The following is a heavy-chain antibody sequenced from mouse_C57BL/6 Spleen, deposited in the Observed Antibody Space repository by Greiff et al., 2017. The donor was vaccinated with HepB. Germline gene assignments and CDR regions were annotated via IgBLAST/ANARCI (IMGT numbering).Heavy chain of an antibody. CDR3: ARNYGSSYYAMDD. J-gene: IGHJ4*01. CDR2: INPNNGGT. V-gene: IGHV1-26*01. Sequence: EVQLQQSGPELVKPGASVKISCKASGYTFPDYYMTWVKQSNGKSLEWIGDINPNNGGTSYNQKFKGKATLTVDKSSSTAYMELRSLTSEDSAVYYCARNYGSSYYAMDDWGEGTSVTVSS. CDR1: GYTFPDYY. D-gene: IGHD1-1*01.